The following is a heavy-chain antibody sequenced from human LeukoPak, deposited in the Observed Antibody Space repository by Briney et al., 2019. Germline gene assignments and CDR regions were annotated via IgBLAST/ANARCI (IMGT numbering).Heavy chain of an antibody. CDR2: IYYSGST. Sequence: NTSETLSLTCAVYGGSFSGYYWSWIRQPPGKGLEWIGSIYYSGSTYYNPSLKSRVTISVDTSKNQFTLKLSSVTAADTAVYYCAGPSSGFVGDYWGQGTLVTVSS. J-gene: IGHJ4*02. V-gene: IGHV4-34*01. CDR1: GGSFSGYY. CDR3: AGPSSGFVGDY. D-gene: IGHD6-6*01.